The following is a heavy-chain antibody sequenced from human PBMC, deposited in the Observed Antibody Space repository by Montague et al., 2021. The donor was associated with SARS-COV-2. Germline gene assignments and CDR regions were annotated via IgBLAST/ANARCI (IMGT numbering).Heavy chain of an antibody. CDR3: ARDDYDILTGYYSNDY. D-gene: IGHD3-9*01. V-gene: IGHV3-33*08. CDR1: GFTFSSYG. J-gene: IGHJ4*02. CDR2: IWYDGSNK. Sequence: SLRLSCAASGFTFSSYGMQWVRQAPGKGLEWVAVIWYDGSNKYYXDSXKGRFTISRDNSKSTLYLQMNSLRAEDTAVYYCARDDYDILTGYYSNDYWGQGTLVTVSS.